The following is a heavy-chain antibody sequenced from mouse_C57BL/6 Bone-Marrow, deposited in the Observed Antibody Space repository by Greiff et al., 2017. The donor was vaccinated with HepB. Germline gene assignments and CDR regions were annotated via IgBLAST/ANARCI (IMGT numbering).Heavy chain of an antibody. J-gene: IGHJ2*01. CDR3: AIHYYGSSYNY. V-gene: IGHV1-19*01. CDR1: GYTFTDYY. CDR2: INPYNGGT. D-gene: IGHD1-1*01. Sequence: VQLQQSGPVLVKPGASVKMSCKASGYTFTDYYMNWVKQSHGKSLEWIGVINPYNGGTSYNQKFKGKATLTVDKSSSTAYMELNSLTSEDSAVYYCAIHYYGSSYNYWGQGTTLTVSS.